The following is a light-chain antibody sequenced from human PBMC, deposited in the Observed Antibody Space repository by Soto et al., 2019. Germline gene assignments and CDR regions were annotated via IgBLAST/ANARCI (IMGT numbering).Light chain of an antibody. CDR2: DVS. V-gene: IGKV3D-15*01. Sequence: EIVLTQSPDTLSLSPGDRATLSCRTSQSVSTSLAWYQQKPGLAPRLLIHDVSTRATGIPARFSGSGSGTEFTLTISSLQSEDFAVYYCQQYDDWPLTFGGGTKVDIK. J-gene: IGKJ4*01. CDR3: QQYDDWPLT. CDR1: QSVSTS.